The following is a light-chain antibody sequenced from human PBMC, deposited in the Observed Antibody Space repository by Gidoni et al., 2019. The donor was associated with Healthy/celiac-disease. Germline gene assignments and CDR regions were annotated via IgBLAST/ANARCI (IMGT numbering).Light chain of an antibody. J-gene: IGKJ4*01. CDR2: GAS. Sequence: DIVLTHTPCTLSLSPGERATTSCMYSQSVSSSYLAWYQQKPGPSPRLLIYGASSRATGIPDRFSGSGSGTDFTLTISRLEPEDFAVYYCQQYGSSPLTFGGGTKVEIK. CDR3: QQYGSSPLT. CDR1: QSVSSSY. V-gene: IGKV3-20*01.